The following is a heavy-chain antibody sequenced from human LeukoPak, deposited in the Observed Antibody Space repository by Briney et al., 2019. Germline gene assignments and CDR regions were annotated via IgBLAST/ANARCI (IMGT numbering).Heavy chain of an antibody. D-gene: IGHD3-10*01. V-gene: IGHV3-30*04. J-gene: IGHJ1*01. Sequence: GRSLRLSCAASGFTFSSYAMHWVRQAPGKGLEWVAVISYDGSNKYYTDSVKGRFTISRDNAKNSLYLQMNSLRAEDTAVYYCARDDLWFGELSAEYFHHWGQGTLVTVSS. CDR1: GFTFSSYA. CDR3: ARDDLWFGELSAEYFHH. CDR2: ISYDGSNK.